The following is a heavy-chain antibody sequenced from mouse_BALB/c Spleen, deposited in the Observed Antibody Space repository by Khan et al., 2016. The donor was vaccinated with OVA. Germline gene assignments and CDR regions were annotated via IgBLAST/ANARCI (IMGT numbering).Heavy chain of an antibody. D-gene: IGHD1-2*01. J-gene: IGHJ2*01. CDR2: ISYSGST. CDR3: ARTARIKY. V-gene: IGHV3-1*02. Sequence: EVQLQESGPGLVKPSQSLSLTCTVTGYSITSGYGWNWIRQFPGNKLEWMGYISYSGSTNYNASLKSRISITRDTSKNQFFLQLNSVTTEDTAAYYCARTARIKYWGQGTTLTVSS. CDR1: GYSITSGYG.